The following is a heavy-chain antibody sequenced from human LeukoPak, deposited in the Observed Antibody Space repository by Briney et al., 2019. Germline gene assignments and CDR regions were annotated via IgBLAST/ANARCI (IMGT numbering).Heavy chain of an antibody. J-gene: IGHJ5*02. V-gene: IGHV3-9*01. Sequence: PGGSLRLSCVASGFIVNDHAMHWVRHTPGKGLEWVAGVFWNGVDKGYADSVKGRFTISRDNAKNSLYLQIDSLRAEDTAVYYCARDSRRLQEGWFDPWGQGTLVTVSS. CDR3: ARDSRRLQEGWFDP. CDR2: VFWNGVDK. D-gene: IGHD5-24*01. CDR1: GFIVNDHA.